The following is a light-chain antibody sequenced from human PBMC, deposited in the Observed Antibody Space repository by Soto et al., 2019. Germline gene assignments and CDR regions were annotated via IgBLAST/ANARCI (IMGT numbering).Light chain of an antibody. V-gene: IGKV1-5*03. Sequence: DLQMTQSPSTLSASVGDRVNITCRASQNIDIWLAWYQQKPGKAPKLLISKASTLETGVPSRFSGSGVGTGFTLTISSLHPDDFATYYCQQYDTYPTTFGQGTKVEIK. CDR1: QNIDIW. J-gene: IGKJ1*01. CDR3: QQYDTYPTT. CDR2: KAS.